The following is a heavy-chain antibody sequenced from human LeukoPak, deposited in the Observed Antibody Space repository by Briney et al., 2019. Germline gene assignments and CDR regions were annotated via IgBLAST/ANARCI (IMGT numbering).Heavy chain of an antibody. V-gene: IGHV1-69*06. Sequence: GSSVKVSCKASGGTFSSYAISWVRQAPGQGLEWMGGIIPIFGTANYAQKFQGRVTITADKSTTTAYMELSSLRSADTAVYHCARVQDDYGDHGWFNPWGQGTLVTVSS. D-gene: IGHD4-17*01. CDR1: GGTFSSYA. CDR3: ARVQDDYGDHGWFNP. J-gene: IGHJ5*02. CDR2: IIPIFGTA.